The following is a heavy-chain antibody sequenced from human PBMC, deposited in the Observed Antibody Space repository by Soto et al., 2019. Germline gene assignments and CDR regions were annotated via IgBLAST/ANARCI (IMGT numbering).Heavy chain of an antibody. Sequence: SETLSLTCTVSGASISRYYWSWIRQSPGKGLEWIGYLYNTGSTIYNPSLKSRVTISVDTSKNQFSLKLSSVTAADTAVYYCASVTRTCISTSCYRYYYGMDVWGQGTTVTVSS. D-gene: IGHD2-2*02. CDR3: ASVTRTCISTSCYRYYYGMDV. CDR2: LYNTGST. CDR1: GASISRYY. V-gene: IGHV4-59*01. J-gene: IGHJ6*02.